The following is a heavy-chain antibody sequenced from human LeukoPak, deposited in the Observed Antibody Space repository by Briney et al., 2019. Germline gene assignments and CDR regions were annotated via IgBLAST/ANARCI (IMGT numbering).Heavy chain of an antibody. Sequence: GGSLRLSCAASGFTFSSYSMNWVRQAPGKGLEWVSYISSSSSTIYYADSVKGRFTISRDNSKNTLYLQMNSLRAEDTAVYYCAKASYSSSWWVVDYWGQGTLVTVSS. CDR1: GFTFSSYS. D-gene: IGHD6-6*01. CDR3: AKASYSSSWWVVDY. V-gene: IGHV3-48*01. J-gene: IGHJ4*02. CDR2: ISSSSSTI.